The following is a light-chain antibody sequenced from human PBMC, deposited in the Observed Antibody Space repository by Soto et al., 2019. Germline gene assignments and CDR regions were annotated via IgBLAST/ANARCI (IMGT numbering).Light chain of an antibody. CDR1: HSISSW. V-gene: IGKV1-12*01. J-gene: IGKJ1*01. CDR2: DAS. CDR3: QQANSFPRT. Sequence: DIQIHESPSTLSASVEERVTLTCRASHSISSWLAWYQQKPGKAPNLLIYDASTLESGVPSRFSGSGSGTDFTLTISSLQPEDFATYYCQQANSFPRTFGQGTMVDVK.